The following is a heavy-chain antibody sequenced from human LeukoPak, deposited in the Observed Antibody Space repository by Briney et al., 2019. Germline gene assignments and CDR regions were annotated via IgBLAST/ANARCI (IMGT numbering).Heavy chain of an antibody. D-gene: IGHD5-18*01. J-gene: IGHJ3*02. V-gene: IGHV1-69*05. CDR1: GGIFSSYG. CDR3: ARDRGYSYVQDAFDI. CDR2: IIPIFGTA. Sequence: SVKVSCKASGGIFSSYGISWVRQAPGQGLEWMGRIIPIFGTANYAQKFQGRVTITTDESTSTAYMELSSLRSEDTAVYYCARDRGYSYVQDAFDIWGQGTMVTVSS.